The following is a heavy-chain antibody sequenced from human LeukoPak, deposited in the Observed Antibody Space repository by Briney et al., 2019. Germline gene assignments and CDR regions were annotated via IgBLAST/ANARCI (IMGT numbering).Heavy chain of an antibody. CDR2: IYHSGST. D-gene: IGHD2-2*01. V-gene: IGHV4-39*07. CDR1: GTISISNYY. CDR3: AKGAQRYCSSTSCIYWYFDL. J-gene: IGHJ2*01. Sequence: ETLSLTCTGGTISISNYYWGWIRQPPGKGLEWIGSIYHSGSTYYNPSLKSRVTISVDRSKIHFSLNLTSVTAADTAVYYCAKGAQRYCSSTSCIYWYFDLWGRGTLVTVSS.